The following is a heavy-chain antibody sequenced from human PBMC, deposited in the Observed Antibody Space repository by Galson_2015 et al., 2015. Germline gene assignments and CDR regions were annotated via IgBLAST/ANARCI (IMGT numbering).Heavy chain of an antibody. J-gene: IGHJ4*02. CDR2: IWFDGSNT. CDR1: GFTFSSYG. CDR3: ARDRGSSWFGPLDY. D-gene: IGHD6-13*01. V-gene: IGHV3-33*01. Sequence: SLRLSCAASGFTFSSYGMHWVRQAPGKGLEWVAVIWFDGSNTFYADSVKGRFTISRDNSKNTLYLQMSSLRAEDTAVYYCARDRGSSWFGPLDYRGQGTLVTVSS.